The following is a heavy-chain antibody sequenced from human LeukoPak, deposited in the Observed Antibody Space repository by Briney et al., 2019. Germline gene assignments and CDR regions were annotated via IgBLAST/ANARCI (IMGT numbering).Heavy chain of an antibody. D-gene: IGHD3-16*01. CDR3: ARGAWGDAFDI. CDR1: GFTFSSYA. J-gene: IGHJ3*02. V-gene: IGHV3-30-3*01. CDR2: ISYDGSNK. Sequence: GGSLRLSCAASGFTFSSYAMHWVRQAPGKGLEWVAVISYDGSNKYYADSVKGRFTISRDNSKNTLYLQMNSLRAEDTAVYYCARGAWGDAFDIWGQGTMVTVSS.